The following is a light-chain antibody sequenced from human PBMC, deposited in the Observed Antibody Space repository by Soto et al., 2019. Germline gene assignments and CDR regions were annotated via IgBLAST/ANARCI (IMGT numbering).Light chain of an antibody. Sequence: EIVLTQSPGTLSLSPGERATLSCRASQSVSSSYLAWYQQKPGQAPRLLIYVASSRATGIPDMFSGSGSGTDFTLLTSSLEPHDYVAYYCHQYGSTPPKTFGQGTKVEIK. CDR1: QSVSSSY. CDR3: HQYGSTPPKT. J-gene: IGKJ1*01. CDR2: VAS. V-gene: IGKV3-20*01.